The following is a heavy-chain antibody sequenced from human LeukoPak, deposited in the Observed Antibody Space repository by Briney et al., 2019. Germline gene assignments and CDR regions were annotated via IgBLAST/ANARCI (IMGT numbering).Heavy chain of an antibody. CDR2: IYVDGRTT. J-gene: IGHJ5*02. CDR1: GFTFSNYW. V-gene: IGHV3-74*01. CDR3: IRDFRSADL. Sequence: GGSLRLSCVASGFTFSNYWLHWVRHPPGKGLVWVSRIYVDGRTTNYADSVKGRFTISRDNAKNTVYLEMNSLSVEDTATYYCIRDFRSADLWGQGTLVTVSS.